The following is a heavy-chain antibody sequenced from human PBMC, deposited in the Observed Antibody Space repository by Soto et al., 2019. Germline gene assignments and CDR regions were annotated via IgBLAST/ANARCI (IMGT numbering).Heavy chain of an antibody. CDR1: GGSFSGYY. V-gene: IGHV4-34*01. D-gene: IGHD3-10*01. J-gene: IGHJ6*02. Sequence: PSETLSLTCAVYGGSFSGYYWSWIRQPPGKGLEWFGEINHSGSTNYNPSLKSRVTISVDTSKNQFSLKLSSVTAADTAVYYCARGLKEQIWFGEAPPIDYYYYGLDFWGQGTTAT. CDR3: ARGLKEQIWFGEAPPIDYYYYGLDF. CDR2: INHSGST.